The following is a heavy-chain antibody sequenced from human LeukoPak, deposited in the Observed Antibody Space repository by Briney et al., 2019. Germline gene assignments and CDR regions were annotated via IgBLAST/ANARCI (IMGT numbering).Heavy chain of an antibody. Sequence: PSETLSLTCTVSGGSISSYYWSWIRQPPGKGLEWIGYIYYSGSTNYSPSLKSRLTLSVDTSKDQFSLNLNSVTAADTAVYYSARVGVMATVNGYRYHALDVWGQGTTVAVSS. CDR1: GGSISSYY. V-gene: IGHV4-59*01. J-gene: IGHJ6*02. CDR2: IYYSGST. D-gene: IGHD5-12*01. CDR3: ARVGVMATVNGYRYHALDV.